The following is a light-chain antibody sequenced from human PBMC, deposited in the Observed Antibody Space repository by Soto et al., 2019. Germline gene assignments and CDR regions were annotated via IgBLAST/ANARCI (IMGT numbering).Light chain of an antibody. CDR3: RSYAGTYTWI. V-gene: IGLV2-11*01. Sequence: QSALTQPRSVSGSPGQSVTISCTGASNNVGGYNYVSWYQHHPGKVPQLIIYDVTKRPSGVPDRFSGSKSGNTASLTISGLQVEDEADYYCRSYAGTYTWIFGGGTQVTVL. J-gene: IGLJ2*01. CDR2: DVT. CDR1: SNNVGGYNY.